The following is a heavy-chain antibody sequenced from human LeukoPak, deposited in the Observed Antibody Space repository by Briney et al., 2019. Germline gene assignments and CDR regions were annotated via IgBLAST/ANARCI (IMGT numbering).Heavy chain of an antibody. J-gene: IGHJ4*02. Sequence: GGSLRLSCAASGFTFRNYAMSWVRQAPGKGLEWVSGISGSATNTYYADSVKGRFTISRDNSKNTAYLQMNSLKTEDTAVYYCTTHVYYYASGGFFYSDYWGRGTLVTVSS. CDR2: ISGSATNT. CDR1: GFTFRNYA. D-gene: IGHD3-22*01. CDR3: TTHVYYYASGGFFYSDY. V-gene: IGHV3-23*01.